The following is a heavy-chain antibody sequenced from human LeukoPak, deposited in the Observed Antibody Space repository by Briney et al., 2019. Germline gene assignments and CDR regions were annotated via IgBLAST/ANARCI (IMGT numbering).Heavy chain of an antibody. V-gene: IGHV4-61*02. J-gene: IGHJ4*02. CDR1: GGSISSGSYY. CDR3: VRSPNRFYGSGSFYFDY. Sequence: SETLSLTCTVSGGSISSGSYYWSWIRQPAGKGLEWIGRIYTSGSTNYNPSLKSRVTISVDTSKNQFSLKLSSVTAADTAVYYCVRSPNRFYGSGSFYFDYWGQGTLVTVSS. D-gene: IGHD3-10*01. CDR2: IYTSGST.